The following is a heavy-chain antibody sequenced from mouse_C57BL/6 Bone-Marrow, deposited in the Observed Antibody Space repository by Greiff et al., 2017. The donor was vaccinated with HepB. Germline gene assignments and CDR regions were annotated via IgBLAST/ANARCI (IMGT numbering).Heavy chain of an antibody. V-gene: IGHV5-16*01. CDR3: ARFRGSSYGDY. CDR1: GFTFSDYY. Sequence: VQLKQSEGGLVQPGSSMKLSCTASGFTFSDYYMAWVRQVPEKGLEWVANINYDGSSTYYLDSLKSRFIISRDNAKNILYLQMSSLKSEDTATYYCARFRGSSYGDYWGQGTTLTVSS. CDR2: INYDGSST. J-gene: IGHJ2*01. D-gene: IGHD1-1*01.